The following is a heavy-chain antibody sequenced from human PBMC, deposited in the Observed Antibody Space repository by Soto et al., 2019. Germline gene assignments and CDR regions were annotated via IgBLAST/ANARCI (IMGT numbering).Heavy chain of an antibody. CDR2: IHHSGNT. CDR3: ARRKGSTGWSDYFQY. CDR1: GDSISSTSDY. V-gene: IGHV4-39*01. D-gene: IGHD6-19*01. Sequence: QLQLQESGPGLVKPSETLSLTCTVSGDSISSTSDYWGWIRQPPGKGLEWIGSIHHSGNTYSNPTLKSRLTISVDTSKNQFNLKLSSVTATDTAVYYCARRKGSTGWSDYFQYWSQGTLVTVSS. J-gene: IGHJ4*02.